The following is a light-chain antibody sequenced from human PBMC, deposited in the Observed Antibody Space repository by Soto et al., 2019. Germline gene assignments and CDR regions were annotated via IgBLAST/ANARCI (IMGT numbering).Light chain of an antibody. J-gene: IGKJ1*01. V-gene: IGKV1-5*01. Sequence: DIQMTQSPSTLSASVGDRVTLTCRASQSIGSWLAWYQQKPGKAPKLLIFDASSLESGVPSRFSGSGSGTEFTLTISSLQPDDFANYYCQQYSTYWTFGQGTKVDIK. CDR3: QQYSTYWT. CDR2: DAS. CDR1: QSIGSW.